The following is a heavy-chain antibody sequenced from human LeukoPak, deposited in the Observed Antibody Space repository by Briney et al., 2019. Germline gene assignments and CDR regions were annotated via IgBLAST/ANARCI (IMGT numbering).Heavy chain of an antibody. Sequence: GASVKVSCKVSGYTFTSHCISWVRQAPGQGLEWMGWISAYDGNTRYAQRVQGRVTMTTDTSTSTAYMELRSLRSDDTAVYYCAREHLFSGSENNVLHNWFDPWGQGTLVTVSS. CDR1: GYTFTSHC. CDR3: AREHLFSGSENNVLHNWFDP. J-gene: IGHJ5*02. D-gene: IGHD3-10*01. V-gene: IGHV1-18*01. CDR2: ISAYDGNT.